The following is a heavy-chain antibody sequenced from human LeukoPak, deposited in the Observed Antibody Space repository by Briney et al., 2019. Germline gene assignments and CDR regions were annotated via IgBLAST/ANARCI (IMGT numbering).Heavy chain of an antibody. CDR1: GYTFTSYY. Sequence: ASVKVSCKASGYTFTSYYMHWVRQAPGQGREWMGIINPSGGRTSYAQKFQGRVTMTRDTSTSTVYMELSSLRSEDTAVYYCALLWSTNEDAFDIWGQGTMVTVSS. V-gene: IGHV1-46*01. CDR3: ALLWSTNEDAFDI. CDR2: INPSGGRT. D-gene: IGHD2-21*01. J-gene: IGHJ3*02.